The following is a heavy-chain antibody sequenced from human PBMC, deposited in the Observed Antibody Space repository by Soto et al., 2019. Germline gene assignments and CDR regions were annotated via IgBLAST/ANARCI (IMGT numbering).Heavy chain of an antibody. J-gene: IGHJ4*02. CDR1: GFTFSSYA. CDR2: ISGSGGST. D-gene: IGHD3-3*02. CDR3: AKPPLRISHYFDY. Sequence: EVQLLESGGGLVQPGGSLRLSCAASGFTFSSYAMSWVRQAPRKGLEWVSAISGSGGSTYYADSVKGRFTISRDNSKNTLYLQMNSLRAEDTAVYYCAKPPLRISHYFDYWGQGTLVTVSS. V-gene: IGHV3-23*01.